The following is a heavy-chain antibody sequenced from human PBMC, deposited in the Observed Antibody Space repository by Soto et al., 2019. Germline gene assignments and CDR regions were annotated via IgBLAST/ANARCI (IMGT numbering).Heavy chain of an antibody. CDR2: IYYSGST. V-gene: IGHV4-39*01. CDR1: GGSISSSSYY. J-gene: IGHJ4*02. D-gene: IGHD3-22*01. CDR3: ARLDYFDSSGYRYYFDC. Sequence: QLQLQESSPGLVKPSETLSLTCTVSGGSISSSSYYWGWIRQPPGKGLEWIGSIYYSGSTFYNPSLKSRVTISVDTSKNQFSLKLTSVTAADTAVYYCARLDYFDSSGYRYYFDCWGQGTLVTVSS.